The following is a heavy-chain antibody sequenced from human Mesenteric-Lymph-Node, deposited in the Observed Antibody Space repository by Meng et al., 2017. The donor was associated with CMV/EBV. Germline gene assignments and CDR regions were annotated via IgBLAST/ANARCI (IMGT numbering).Heavy chain of an antibody. Sequence: GGSLRLSCAASGFTFSSYWMHWVRQAPGKGLVWVSRINSDGSSTSYADSVKGRFTISRDNSRNSLYLQMHTLRVEDTALYYCARGDSSTTWLVFDYWGPGTQVTVSS. V-gene: IGHV3-74*01. CDR2: INSDGSST. J-gene: IGHJ4*02. D-gene: IGHD6-13*01. CDR3: ARGDSSTTWLVFDY. CDR1: GFTFSSYW.